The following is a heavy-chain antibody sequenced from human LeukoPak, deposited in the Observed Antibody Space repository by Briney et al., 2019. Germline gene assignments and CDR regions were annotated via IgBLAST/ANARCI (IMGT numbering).Heavy chain of an antibody. CDR2: IWYDGGYK. CDR1: GFNFSKDG. J-gene: IGHJ4*02. CDR3: ARHYYDSSGYQGATFNY. D-gene: IGHD3-22*01. Sequence: GGPLRRSWAASGFNFSKDGMHWVRQPPGKGVETVAGIWYDGGYKSYADSVKGRFTISRDNSKNTLFLQMDSLRAEDTAFYYCARHYYDSSGYQGATFNYWGQGTLVTVSS. V-gene: IGHV3-33*01.